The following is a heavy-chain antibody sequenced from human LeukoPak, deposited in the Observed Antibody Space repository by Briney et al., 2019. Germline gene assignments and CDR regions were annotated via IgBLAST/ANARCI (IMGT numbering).Heavy chain of an antibody. D-gene: IGHD5-12*01. J-gene: IGHJ4*02. CDR3: ARGTTINNFDY. CDR1: GFTFSDYY. Sequence: GGSLRLSCAASGFTFSDYYMDWVRQAPGKGLEWVSYISRSGDNVYYADSVKGRFTISRDNAKNSLYLQMNSLREEDTALYYCARGTTINNFDYWGQGTLVTVSS. V-gene: IGHV3-11*04. CDR2: ISRSGDNV.